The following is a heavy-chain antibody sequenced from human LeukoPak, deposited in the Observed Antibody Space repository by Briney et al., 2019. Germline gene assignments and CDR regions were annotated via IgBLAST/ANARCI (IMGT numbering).Heavy chain of an antibody. Sequence: ASVKVSCKASGYTFAGYYMHWVRQAPGQGLEWMGWINPNSGGTNYAQKFQGRVTMTRDTSISTAYMELSRLRSDDTAVYYCARPVVDCSGGSCSPHFDYWGQGTLVTVSS. CDR3: ARPVVDCSGGSCSPHFDY. CDR2: INPNSGGT. V-gene: IGHV1-2*02. CDR1: GYTFAGYY. D-gene: IGHD2-15*01. J-gene: IGHJ4*02.